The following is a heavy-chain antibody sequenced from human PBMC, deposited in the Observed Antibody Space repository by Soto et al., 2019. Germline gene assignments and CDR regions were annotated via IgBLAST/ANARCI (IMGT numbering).Heavy chain of an antibody. V-gene: IGHV1-18*01. CDR1: AYTFTRYE. D-gene: IGHD3-10*01. Sequence: ASVKVSCKASAYTFTRYEIRKVRPAPGQRLEWMGWISTYNGNTNYAQMLQGRVTMTTDTSTSTAYKELRSLRYDDTDVYYCARDSAENPITMVRGVNNYFDYWGQGTLVTVSS. CDR2: ISTYNGNT. CDR3: ARDSAENPITMVRGVNNYFDY. J-gene: IGHJ4*02.